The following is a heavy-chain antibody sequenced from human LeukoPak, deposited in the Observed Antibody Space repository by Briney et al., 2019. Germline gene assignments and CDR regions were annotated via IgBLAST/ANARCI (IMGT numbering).Heavy chain of an antibody. Sequence: PSETLSLTCAVYGGSFSGYYWGWIRQPPGKVLEWIEEINHSGSTNYNPSLKTRVTISVDTSKNQFSLKPSSVTAADTAVYYCARGSGSRWSHVFFDYWGQGTLVTVSS. J-gene: IGHJ4*02. D-gene: IGHD6-13*01. V-gene: IGHV4-34*01. CDR3: ARGSGSRWSHVFFDY. CDR1: GGSFSGYY. CDR2: INHSGST.